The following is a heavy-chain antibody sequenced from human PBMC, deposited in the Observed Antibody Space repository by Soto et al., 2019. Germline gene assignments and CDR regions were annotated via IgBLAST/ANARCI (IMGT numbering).Heavy chain of an antibody. CDR3: ARGAATVTPGWFDP. Sequence: SGTLYLTCVVSGYSIISGYYWGWMRPPPGKGLEWIASIYHSGSTYYNPSLKSRVTISVDTSKNQFSLKLSSVTAADTAVYYCARGAATVTPGWFDPWGQGTLVTVSS. D-gene: IGHD4-17*01. CDR2: IYHSGST. V-gene: IGHV4-38-2*01. J-gene: IGHJ5*02. CDR1: GYSIISGYY.